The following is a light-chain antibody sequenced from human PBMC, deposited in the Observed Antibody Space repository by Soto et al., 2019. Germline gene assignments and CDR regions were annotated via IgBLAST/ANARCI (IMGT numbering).Light chain of an antibody. V-gene: IGKV1-12*01. CDR1: QPLGAW. CDR2: ATS. CDR3: QQADIFQLT. Sequence: DIQMTQFPSSVSASVGDRVTITCRASQPLGAWLAWYQQKPGKAPKLLIYATSTLESVVPSRFSGSGSGTEFTLTISSLQPEDFATYYCQQADIFQLTFGGGTRVEI. J-gene: IGKJ4*01.